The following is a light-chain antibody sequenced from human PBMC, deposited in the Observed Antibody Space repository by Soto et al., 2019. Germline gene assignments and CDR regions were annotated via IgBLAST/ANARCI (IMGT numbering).Light chain of an antibody. CDR1: QSVSSD. CDR2: GAS. J-gene: IGKJ1*01. Sequence: EIVMTQSPATLSVSPGERATLSCRASQSVSSDLAWYQQKPGQAPRLLIYGASTRATGIPARSSGSGSGTEFTLTISSLQSEDFAVYYCQQYNKWPPRTFGQGTKVDIK. CDR3: QQYNKWPPRT. V-gene: IGKV3-15*01.